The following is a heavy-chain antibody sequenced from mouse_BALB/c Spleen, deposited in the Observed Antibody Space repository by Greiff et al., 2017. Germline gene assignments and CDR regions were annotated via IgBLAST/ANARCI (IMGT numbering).Heavy chain of an antibody. CDR3: AITTVVATRGYAMDY. CDR1: GFNIKDTY. D-gene: IGHD1-1*01. J-gene: IGHJ4*01. Sequence: EVQLQQSGAELVKPGASVKLSCTASGFNIKDTYMHWVKQRPEQGLAWIGRIDPANGNTKYDPKFQGKATITADTSSNTAYLQLSSLTSEDTAVYYCAITTVVATRGYAMDYWGQGTSVTVSS. CDR2: IDPANGNT. V-gene: IGHV14-3*02.